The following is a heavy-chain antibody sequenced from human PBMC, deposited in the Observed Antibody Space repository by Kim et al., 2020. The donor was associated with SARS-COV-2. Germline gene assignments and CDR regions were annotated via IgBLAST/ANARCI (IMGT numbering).Heavy chain of an antibody. V-gene: IGHV3-33*01. CDR3: ARDRSIAARPGYGMDV. CDR2: IWYDGSNK. J-gene: IGHJ6*02. D-gene: IGHD6-6*01. Sequence: GGSLRLSCAASGFTFSSYGMHWVRQAPGKGLEWVAVIWYDGSNKYYADSVKGRFTISRDNSKNTLYLQMNSLRAEDTAVYYCARDRSIAARPGYGMDVWGQGTTVTVSS. CDR1: GFTFSSYG.